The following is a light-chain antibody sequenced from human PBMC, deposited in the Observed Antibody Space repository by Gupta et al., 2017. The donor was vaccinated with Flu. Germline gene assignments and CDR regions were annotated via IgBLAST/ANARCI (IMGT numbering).Light chain of an antibody. J-gene: IGKJ2*01. CDR1: QTVISNN. CDR3: HQDCASKT. Sequence: EVVLTQSPGTLSLSPGERATLSCRASQTVISNNLAWYQHKPGQAPRLLIYGASNRANDIPDRFSGSGSGTDFTLTSSGRQTEDFAVYYWHQDCASKTFGQGTMMDIK. V-gene: IGKV3-20*01. CDR2: GAS.